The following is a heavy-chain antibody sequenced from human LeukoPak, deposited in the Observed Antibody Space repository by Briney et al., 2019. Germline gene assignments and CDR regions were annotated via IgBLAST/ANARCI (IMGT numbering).Heavy chain of an antibody. CDR2: IYSGGST. Sequence: HTGGSLRLSCAASGFTFSSYWMSWVRQAPGKGLEWVSVIYSGGSTYYADSVKGRFIISRDSSKNTLYLQMNSLRAEDTAIYYCARDLSVRGVLHVGVNWGQGTLVTVSS. CDR1: GFTFSSYW. D-gene: IGHD3-10*01. CDR3: ARDLSVRGVLHVGVN. V-gene: IGHV3-53*01. J-gene: IGHJ4*02.